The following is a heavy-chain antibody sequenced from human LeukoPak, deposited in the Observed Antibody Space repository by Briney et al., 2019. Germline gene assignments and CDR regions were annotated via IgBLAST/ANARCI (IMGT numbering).Heavy chain of an antibody. D-gene: IGHD2-2*01. CDR2: ISSSSSYI. J-gene: IGHJ4*02. V-gene: IGHV3-21*01. Sequence: GGSLRLSCAASGFTFSSYSMNWVGQAPGKGLEWVSSISSSSSYIYYADSVKGRFTISRDNAKNSLYLQMNSLRAEDTAVYYCARDPLYCSSTSCYVSSYFDYWGQGTLVTVSS. CDR3: ARDPLYCSSTSCYVSSYFDY. CDR1: GFTFSSYS.